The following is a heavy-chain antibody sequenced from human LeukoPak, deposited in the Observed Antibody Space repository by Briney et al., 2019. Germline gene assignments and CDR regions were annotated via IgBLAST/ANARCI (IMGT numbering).Heavy chain of an antibody. V-gene: IGHV1-46*01. CDR1: GYTVTSYY. CDR3: ARDLITMVRGVIRYYGMDV. J-gene: IGHJ6*04. CDR2: VNPSGGST. Sequence: ASVKVSCKASGYTVTSYYMHWVRQAPGQGLEWMGIVNPSGGSTSYAQKFQGRVTMTRDTSTSTVYMELSSLRSEDTAVYYCARDLITMVRGVIRYYGMDVWGKGTTVTVSS. D-gene: IGHD3-10*01.